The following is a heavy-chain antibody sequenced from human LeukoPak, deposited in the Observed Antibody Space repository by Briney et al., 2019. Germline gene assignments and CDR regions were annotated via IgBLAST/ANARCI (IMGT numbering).Heavy chain of an antibody. CDR3: ARLKGAYYYDSSGYSDRWVRPLQMGAVGNFDY. Sequence: PGGSLRLSCAASGFTVSSNHMSWVRQPPGKGLEWIGEINHSGSTNYNPSLKSRFTISVDTSKNQFSLKLSSVAAADTAVYYCARLKGAYYYDSSGYSDRWVRPLQMGAVGNFDYWGQGTLVTVSS. CDR2: INHSGST. J-gene: IGHJ4*02. D-gene: IGHD3-22*01. V-gene: IGHV4-34*01. CDR1: GFTVSSNH.